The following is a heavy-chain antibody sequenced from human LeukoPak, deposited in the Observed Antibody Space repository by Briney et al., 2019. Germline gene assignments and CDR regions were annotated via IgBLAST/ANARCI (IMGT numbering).Heavy chain of an antibody. CDR3: ARDRSELRFFDWFLDF. CDR1: GYTFTGSY. CDR2: IKPNSGGT. J-gene: IGHJ4*02. D-gene: IGHD3-9*01. V-gene: IGHV1-2*02. Sequence: EASVTVSCTASGYTFTGSYMHWVRHAPGQGPVWMGWIKPNSGGTNYAQKFQGRVTMTRDTSINTAYMELRRLTADDTAVYYCARDRSELRFFDWFLDFWGQGTLVTVSS.